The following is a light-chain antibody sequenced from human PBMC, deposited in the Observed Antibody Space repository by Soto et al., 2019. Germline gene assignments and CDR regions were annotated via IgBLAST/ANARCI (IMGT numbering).Light chain of an antibody. CDR3: QQTYSPPQT. J-gene: IGKJ1*01. CDR1: QSISSY. CDR2: AAS. Sequence: DVQMTLSQSSLSASVVDSVTITCRASQSISSYLNWYQQKPGKAPKLLIYAASRLQSGVPSRCSGSGSGTDFTLTITSLQPEDCGTDYCQQTYSPPQTFGHGTKVDI. V-gene: IGKV1-39*01.